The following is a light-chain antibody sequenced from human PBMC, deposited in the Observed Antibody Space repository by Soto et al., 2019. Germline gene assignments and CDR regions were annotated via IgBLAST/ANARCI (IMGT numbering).Light chain of an antibody. V-gene: IGLV1-40*01. CDR2: NNI. J-gene: IGLJ2*01. Sequence: QAVVTQPPSVSGAPGQRVTISCTGSSFNIGAGYDVHWYQQLPGTAPKLLIYNNINRPSGVTDRFSGSKSGTSASLAITGLQPEDEADYYCQSYDTMLSGPGVFGGGTKRTVL. CDR1: SFNIGAGYD. CDR3: QSYDTMLSGPGV.